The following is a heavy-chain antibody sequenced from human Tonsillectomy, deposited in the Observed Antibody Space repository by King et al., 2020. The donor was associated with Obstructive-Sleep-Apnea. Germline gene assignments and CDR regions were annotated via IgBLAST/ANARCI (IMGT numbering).Heavy chain of an antibody. V-gene: IGHV3-66*01. D-gene: IGHD3-16*01. CDR3: ARGGTLAFDY. CDR1: GFTVSSAY. CDR2: IYSGGSA. J-gene: IGHJ4*02. Sequence: EVQLVQSGGGLVQPGGSLRLSCAASGFTVSSAYINWVRQAPGKGLECVSVIYSGGSAYYADSVKGRFTISRDDSKNTVYLQMNSLTAEDTAVYYCARGGTLAFDYWGQGTLVTVSS.